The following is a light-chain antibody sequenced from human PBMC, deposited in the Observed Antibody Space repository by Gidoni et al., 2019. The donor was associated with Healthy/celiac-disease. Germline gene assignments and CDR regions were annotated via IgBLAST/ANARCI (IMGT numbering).Light chain of an antibody. Sequence: EIVMTQSPASLAVSPGERATRPCRASQSVSSNLAWYQQNPGQAPRLLIYGASPRATCIPAMFSGSGSGTAFTLTISSLQSEDFAVYYCQQYNNWPPAMYTFGQGTKLEIK. J-gene: IGKJ2*01. CDR1: QSVSSN. V-gene: IGKV3-15*01. CDR2: GAS. CDR3: QQYNNWPPAMYT.